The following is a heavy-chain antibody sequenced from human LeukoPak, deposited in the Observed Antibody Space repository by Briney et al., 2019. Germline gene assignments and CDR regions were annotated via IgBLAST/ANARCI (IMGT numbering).Heavy chain of an antibody. D-gene: IGHD5-18*01. Sequence: SVKVSCKASGGTFSSYAISWVRQAPGQGLEWMGGIIPIFGTANYAQKFQGRVTITADESTSTAYMELSSLRSEDTAVYYCAGEYFVFAAMVYFDYWGQGTLVTVSS. CDR1: GGTFSSYA. CDR2: IIPIFGTA. J-gene: IGHJ4*02. V-gene: IGHV1-69*13. CDR3: AGEYFVFAAMVYFDY.